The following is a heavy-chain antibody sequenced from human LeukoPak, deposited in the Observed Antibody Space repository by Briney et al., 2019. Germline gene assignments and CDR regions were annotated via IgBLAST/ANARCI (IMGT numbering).Heavy chain of an antibody. CDR2: ISSSGSTI. D-gene: IGHD6-19*01. CDR1: GFTFSSYE. CDR3: AREQQWLKKGANFDY. J-gene: IGHJ4*02. Sequence: PGGSLRLSCAASGFTFSSYEMNWVRQAPGKGLEWVSYISSSGSTIYYADSVKGRFTISRDNAKNSLYLQMNSLRAEDTAVYYCAREQQWLKKGANFDYWGQGTLVTVSS. V-gene: IGHV3-48*03.